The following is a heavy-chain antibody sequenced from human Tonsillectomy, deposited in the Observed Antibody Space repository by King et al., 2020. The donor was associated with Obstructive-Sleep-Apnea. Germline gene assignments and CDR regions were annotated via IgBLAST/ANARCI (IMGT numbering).Heavy chain of an antibody. CDR1: GFTVSRNY. D-gene: IGHD3-22*01. CDR2: TYSGGNT. Sequence: VQLVESGGGLVQPGGSLRLSCAASGFTVSRNYMSWVRQAPGKGLEWVSVTYSGGNTYYGDSVKGRFTIPRHNSKNTLYLQMKSLRPEDTAVYYCAIEILFYYDSSGYPVAFDIWGQGTMVTVSS. J-gene: IGHJ3*02. V-gene: IGHV3-53*04. CDR3: AIEILFYYDSSGYPVAFDI.